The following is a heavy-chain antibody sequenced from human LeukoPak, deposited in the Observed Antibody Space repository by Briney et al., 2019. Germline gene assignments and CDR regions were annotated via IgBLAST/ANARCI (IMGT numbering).Heavy chain of an antibody. CDR2: ITTSGSPL. D-gene: IGHD2/OR15-2a*01. Sequence: GGSLRLSCAASGFNFSAYGMHWIRQAPGKGLEWVSHITTSGSPLSYAESLKGRFTISRDDAKNSLYLQMNSLRAEDTAVYYCARDLRNYGMDVWGQGTTVTVSS. CDR1: GFNFSAYG. CDR3: ARDLRNYGMDV. J-gene: IGHJ6*02. V-gene: IGHV3-11*01.